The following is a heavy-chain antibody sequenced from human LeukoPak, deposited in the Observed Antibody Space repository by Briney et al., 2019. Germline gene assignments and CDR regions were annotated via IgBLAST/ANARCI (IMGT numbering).Heavy chain of an antibody. J-gene: IGHJ4*02. D-gene: IGHD3-3*01. CDR1: GFTFSSYA. CDR3: ARDKYDFWSGYFPDY. Sequence: PGGSLRLSCAASGFTFSSYAMSWVRQAPGKGLEWVANIKQDGSEKYYVDSVKGRFTISRDNAKNSLYLQMNSLRAEDTAVYYCARDKYDFWSGYFPDYWGQGTLVTVSS. CDR2: IKQDGSEK. V-gene: IGHV3-7*01.